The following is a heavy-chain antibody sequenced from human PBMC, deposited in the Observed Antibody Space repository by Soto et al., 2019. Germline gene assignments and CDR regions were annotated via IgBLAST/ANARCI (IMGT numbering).Heavy chain of an antibody. D-gene: IGHD3-10*01. Sequence: SETLSLTCTVSGGSISSSSSYWGWIRQPPGKGLEWIGSIPGSTYHNPSLKSRVTISVDKSKNQLSLGLKSVTAADTAVYYCARHGPRGVYDAFDIWAQGTLVTVSS. CDR2: IPGST. V-gene: IGHV4-39*01. CDR3: ARHGPRGVYDAFDI. CDR1: GGSISSSSSY. J-gene: IGHJ3*02.